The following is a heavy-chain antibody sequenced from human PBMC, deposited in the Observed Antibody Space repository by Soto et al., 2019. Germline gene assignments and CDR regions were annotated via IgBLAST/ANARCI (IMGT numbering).Heavy chain of an antibody. Sequence: RRLSCAASGFTFSSYSMNWVRQAPGKGLEWVSSISSSSSYIYYADSVKGRFTISRDNAKNSLYLQMNSLRAEDTAVYYCARAAMVSFDSFDIWGQGTMVTVSS. CDR3: ARAAMVSFDSFDI. CDR1: GFTFSSYS. J-gene: IGHJ3*02. D-gene: IGHD5-18*01. V-gene: IGHV3-21*01. CDR2: ISSSSSYI.